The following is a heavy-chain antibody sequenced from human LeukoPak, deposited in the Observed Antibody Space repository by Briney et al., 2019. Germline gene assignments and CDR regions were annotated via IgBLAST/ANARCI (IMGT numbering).Heavy chain of an antibody. J-gene: IGHJ4*02. CDR2: ISSSSSYI. D-gene: IGHD3-22*01. CDR3: AKVATGDYDSSDRLDY. CDR1: GFTFSSYT. V-gene: IGHV3-21*04. Sequence: TGGSLRLSCAVSGFTFSSYTINWVRQAPGKGLEWVSSISSSSSYIYYADSVKGRFTISRDNAKKSLYLQMNSLRAEDTAVYHCAKVATGDYDSSDRLDYWGQGTLVTVSS.